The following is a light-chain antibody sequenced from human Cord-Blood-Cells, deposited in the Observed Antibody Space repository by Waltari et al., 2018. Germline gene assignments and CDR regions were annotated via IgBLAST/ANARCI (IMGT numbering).Light chain of an antibody. CDR2: EVS. CDR3: SSYAGSNNLV. Sequence: QSALTQPPSASGSPGQSVTISCTGTSSDVGGYNYVPWYQQHPGKAPKLMIYEVSKRPSGVPDRFSGSKSGNTASLTVSGLQAEDEADYYCSSYAGSNNLVVGGGTKLTVL. CDR1: SSDVGGYNY. J-gene: IGLJ2*01. V-gene: IGLV2-8*01.